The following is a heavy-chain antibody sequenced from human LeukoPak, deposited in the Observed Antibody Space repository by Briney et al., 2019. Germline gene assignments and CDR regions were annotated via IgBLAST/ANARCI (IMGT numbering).Heavy chain of an antibody. J-gene: IGHJ6*02. CDR2: INSDGSST. CDR1: GFSFSSYW. Sequence: GGSLRLSCAASGFSFSSYWMHWVRRAPGKGLVWVSRINSDGSSTSYADSVKGRFTISRDNAKNTLYLQMNSLRVEDSAVYYCARASAPPSYYYYYGMDVWGQGTTVTVSS. CDR3: ARASAPPSYYYYYGMDV. V-gene: IGHV3-74*01.